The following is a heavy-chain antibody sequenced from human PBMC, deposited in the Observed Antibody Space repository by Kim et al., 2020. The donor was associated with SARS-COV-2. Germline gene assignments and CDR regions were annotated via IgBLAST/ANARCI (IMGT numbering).Heavy chain of an antibody. CDR1: GFTFSSYS. CDR3: ARDPPSSWYVDQGFDY. CDR2: ISSSSSYI. V-gene: IGHV3-21*01. Sequence: GGSLRLSCAASGFTFSSYSMNWVRQAPGKGLEWVSSISSSSSYIYYADSVKGRFTISRDNAKNSLYLQMNSLRAEDTAVYYCARDPPSSWYVDQGFDYWGQGTLVTVSS. D-gene: IGHD6-13*01. J-gene: IGHJ4*02.